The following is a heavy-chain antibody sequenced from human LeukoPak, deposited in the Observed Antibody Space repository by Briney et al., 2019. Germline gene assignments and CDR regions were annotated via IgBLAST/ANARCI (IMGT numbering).Heavy chain of an antibody. D-gene: IGHD2-15*01. J-gene: IGHJ4*02. CDR3: ARAPVTSCRGAFCYPFDY. CDR2: ISYDGSNK. V-gene: IGHV3-30*03. CDR1: GFTFSSYG. Sequence: AGGSLRLSCAASGFTFSSYGMHWVRQAPGKGLEWVAVISYDGSNKYYADSVKGRFTISRDNSKNTLYLQMNRLRAEDAAVYYCARAPVTSCRGAFCYPFDYWGQGTLVTVSS.